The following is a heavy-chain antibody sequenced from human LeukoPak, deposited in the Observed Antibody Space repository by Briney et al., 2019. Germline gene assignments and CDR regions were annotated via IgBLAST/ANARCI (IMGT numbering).Heavy chain of an antibody. CDR3: ARDRAYYDFWSGYTNWFDP. D-gene: IGHD3-3*01. J-gene: IGHJ5*02. V-gene: IGHV3-21*01. Sequence: GGSLRLSCAASGFTFSCYSMNWVRQAPGKGLEWVSSISSSSSYIYYADSVKGRFTISRDNAKNSLYLQMNSLRAEDTAVYYCARDRAYYDFWSGYTNWFDPWGQGTLVTVSS. CDR2: ISSSSSYI. CDR1: GFTFSCYS.